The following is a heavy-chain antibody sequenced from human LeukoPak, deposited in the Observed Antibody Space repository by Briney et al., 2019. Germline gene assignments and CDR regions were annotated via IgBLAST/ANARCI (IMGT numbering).Heavy chain of an antibody. CDR3: VRDRAGTTLFGY. CDR1: GGSISSGGYY. V-gene: IGHV4-31*03. J-gene: IGHJ4*02. D-gene: IGHD1-1*01. Sequence: SETLSLTCTVSGGSISSGGYYWSWIRQHPGKGLEWIGYIYYSGSTYYNPSLKSRVTISVDTSKNQFSLKLSSVTAADTAVYYCVRDRAGTTLFGYWGQGTLVTVSS. CDR2: IYYSGST.